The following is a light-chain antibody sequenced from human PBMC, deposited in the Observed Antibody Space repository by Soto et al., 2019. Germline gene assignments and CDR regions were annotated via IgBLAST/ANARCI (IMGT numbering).Light chain of an antibody. V-gene: IGKV3-15*01. CDR3: QQYNNWPSLT. Sequence: EIVMTQSPDTLSVSPGERATLSCRANQSVSTNLAWYQQKPGQAPRLLIYGASTRATGIPDRFSGSGSGTEFTLTISSLQSEDFAVYYCQQYNNWPSLTFGGGTKVEI. J-gene: IGKJ4*01. CDR1: QSVSTN. CDR2: GAS.